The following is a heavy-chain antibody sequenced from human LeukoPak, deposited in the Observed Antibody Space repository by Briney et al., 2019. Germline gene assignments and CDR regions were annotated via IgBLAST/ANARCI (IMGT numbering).Heavy chain of an antibody. Sequence: SETLSLTCAVYGGSLSGYYWSWIRQPPGKGLEWIGEINHSGSTNYNPSLKSRVTISVDTSKNQFSLKLSSVTAADTAVYYCARRGRSMVRGVIIIHWFDPWGQGTLVTVSS. J-gene: IGHJ5*02. CDR2: INHSGST. D-gene: IGHD3-10*01. CDR1: GGSLSGYY. V-gene: IGHV4-34*01. CDR3: ARRGRSMVRGVIIIHWFDP.